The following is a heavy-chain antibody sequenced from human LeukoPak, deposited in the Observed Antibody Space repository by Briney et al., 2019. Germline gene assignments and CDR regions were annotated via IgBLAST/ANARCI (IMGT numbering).Heavy chain of an antibody. Sequence: SCKASGYTFTSYGISWVRQAPGKGLEWVANIKDDGNEQYYMESVRGRFTISRDNAKNSIYLQMSSLRVEDTAVYYCARDPYFDAFDMWGQGTMVIVSS. D-gene: IGHD2/OR15-2a*01. CDR2: IKDDGNEQ. V-gene: IGHV3-7*01. J-gene: IGHJ3*02. CDR1: GYTFTSYG. CDR3: ARDPYFDAFDM.